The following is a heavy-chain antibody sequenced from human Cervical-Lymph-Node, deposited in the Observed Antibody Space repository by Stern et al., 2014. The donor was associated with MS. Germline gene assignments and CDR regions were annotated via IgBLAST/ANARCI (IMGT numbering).Heavy chain of an antibody. Sequence: VQLVQSGAEVKKPGASVKVSCKASGYSFTSHYMHWVRQAPGQGLEWVGIINPSGDSASYAQKLQGIVTMTRDTSTSTVYMELSSLRSEDTAVYYCASGTGSKRPTGNYWGQGTLVTVSS. D-gene: IGHD3/OR15-3a*01. V-gene: IGHV1-46*01. J-gene: IGHJ4*02. CDR1: GYSFTSHY. CDR3: ASGTGSKRPTGNY. CDR2: INPSGDSA.